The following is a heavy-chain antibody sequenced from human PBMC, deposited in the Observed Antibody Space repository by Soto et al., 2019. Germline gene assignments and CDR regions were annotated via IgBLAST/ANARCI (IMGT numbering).Heavy chain of an antibody. J-gene: IGHJ6*02. Sequence: PSDTLSLTCTVSGGSVMSGRYYWIWIRQPPGKGLEWIGYIYDSGTTADNPSLKSRVTISVDTSKNQFSLKLRSVIAADTAVYFCARAHSGYDPLGMDVWGQGTTVTVSS. CDR3: ARAHSGYDPLGMDV. D-gene: IGHD5-12*01. V-gene: IGHV4-61*01. CDR2: IYDSGTT. CDR1: GGSVMSGRYY.